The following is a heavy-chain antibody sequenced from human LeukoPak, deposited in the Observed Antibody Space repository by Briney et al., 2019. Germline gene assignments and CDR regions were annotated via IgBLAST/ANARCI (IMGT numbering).Heavy chain of an antibody. V-gene: IGHV3-21*01. CDR3: ARVYSGYDYGGFGY. J-gene: IGHJ4*02. D-gene: IGHD5-12*01. CDR1: GFTFNSYM. CDR2: ISSSSSYI. Sequence: PGGSLRLSCAASGFTFNSYMMTWVRQAPGKGLEWVSSISSSSSYIYYADSVRGRFTISRDSAKNSMYLQMNSLSAEDTAVYYCARVYSGYDYGGFGYWGQGTLVTVSS.